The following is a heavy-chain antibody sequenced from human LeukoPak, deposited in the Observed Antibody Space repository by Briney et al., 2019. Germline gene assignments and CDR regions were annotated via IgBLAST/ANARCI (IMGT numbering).Heavy chain of an antibody. D-gene: IGHD3-10*01. J-gene: IGHJ5*02. Sequence: GASVKVSCKASGFTFTSYDINWVRQASGQGLEWMGWTNPNNGNTGYAQKFQGRVTTTRDTSISTAYMELRGLRSEDTAVYYCVRDGEGVAISVNYWFDPWGQGTLVTVPS. CDR2: TNPNNGNT. V-gene: IGHV1-8*01. CDR1: GFTFTSYD. CDR3: VRDGEGVAISVNYWFDP.